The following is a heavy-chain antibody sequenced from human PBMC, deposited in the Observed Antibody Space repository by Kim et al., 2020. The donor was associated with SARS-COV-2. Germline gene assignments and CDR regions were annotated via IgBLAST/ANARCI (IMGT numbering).Heavy chain of an antibody. V-gene: IGHV4-34*01. D-gene: IGHD6-6*01. CDR1: GGSFSGYY. CDR3: ARDPSITENSYHFDY. Sequence: SETLSLTCAVYGGSFSGYYWSWIRQPPGKGLEWIGEINHSGSTNYNPSLKSRVTISVDTSKNQFSLKLSSVTAADTAVYYCARDPSITENSYHFDYWG. J-gene: IGHJ4*01. CDR2: INHSGST.